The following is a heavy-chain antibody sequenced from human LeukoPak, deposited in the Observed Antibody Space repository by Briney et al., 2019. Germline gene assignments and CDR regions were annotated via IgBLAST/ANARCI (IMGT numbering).Heavy chain of an antibody. J-gene: IGHJ4*02. CDR3: ARRSSGPDY. CDR1: GGSFSGYY. D-gene: IGHD6-19*01. V-gene: IGHV4-34*01. Sequence: PSETLSLTCAVYGGSFSGYYWSWIRQPPGKGLECIGEINHSGSTNYNPSLKSRVTISVDTSKNQFSLKLSSVTAADTAVYYCARRSSGPDYWGQGTLVTVSS. CDR2: INHSGST.